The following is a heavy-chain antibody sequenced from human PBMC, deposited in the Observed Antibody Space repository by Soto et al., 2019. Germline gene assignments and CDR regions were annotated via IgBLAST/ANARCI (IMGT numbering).Heavy chain of an antibody. Sequence: PSETLSLTCAVSGGSISGSNWWSWVRQPPGKGLEWIGEIYHSGSTNYNPSLKSRVTISVDKSKNQFSLKLSSVTAADTAVYYCASFRLGSPNWYDPWGQGTLVTVSS. J-gene: IGHJ5*02. D-gene: IGHD2-15*01. CDR1: GGSISGSNW. CDR3: ASFRLGSPNWYDP. V-gene: IGHV4-4*02. CDR2: IYHSGST.